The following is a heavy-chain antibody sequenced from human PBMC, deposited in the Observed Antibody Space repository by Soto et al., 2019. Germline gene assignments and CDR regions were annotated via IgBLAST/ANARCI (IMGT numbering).Heavy chain of an antibody. D-gene: IGHD4-17*01. CDR2: INAGNGHT. CDR1: GYTFTSYA. V-gene: IGHV1-3*01. J-gene: IGHJ6*03. Sequence: ASVNVSCKASGYTFTSYAMHWVRQAPGQRLEWMGWINAGNGHTKYSQNFQGRVTITRGTSASTAYMELGSLRSEDTAVYYCARDRGDYGDYLYYYYYMDVWGKGTTVTVSS. CDR3: ARDRGDYGDYLYYYYYMDV.